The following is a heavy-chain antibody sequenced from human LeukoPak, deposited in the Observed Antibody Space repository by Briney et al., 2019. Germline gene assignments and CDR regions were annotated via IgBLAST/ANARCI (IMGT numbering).Heavy chain of an antibody. CDR3: TRVGYIDEGIDY. CDR2: IKQDGSKK. J-gene: IGHJ4*02. D-gene: IGHD5-24*01. V-gene: IGHV3-7*04. Sequence: GGSLRLSCVASGFPFSSYWMTWVRLAPGKGLEWVANIKQDGSKKSYVDSVKGRFTISRDNAKNSLYLQMNSQRAEDTAIYYCTRVGYIDEGIDYWGQGTLVTVSS. CDR1: GFPFSSYW.